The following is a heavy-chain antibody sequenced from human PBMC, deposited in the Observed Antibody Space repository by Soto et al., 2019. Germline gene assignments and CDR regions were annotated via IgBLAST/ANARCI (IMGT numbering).Heavy chain of an antibody. D-gene: IGHD3-10*01. CDR1: GCSFTSYW. V-gene: IGHV5-51*01. J-gene: IGHJ3*02. Sequence: GESLKISCKGSGCSFTSYWIGWVRQMPGKGLEWMGIIYPGDSDTRYSPSFQGQVTISADKSISTAYLQWSSLKASDTAMYYCARSIGGWFGELYYDAFDIWGQGTMVTVSS. CDR3: ARSIGGWFGELYYDAFDI. CDR2: IYPGDSDT.